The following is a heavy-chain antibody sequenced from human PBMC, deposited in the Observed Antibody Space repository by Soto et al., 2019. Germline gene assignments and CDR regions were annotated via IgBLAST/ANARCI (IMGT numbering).Heavy chain of an antibody. CDR2: IIPIFGTA. CDR1: GGTFSSYA. V-gene: IGHV1-69*13. J-gene: IGHJ6*02. CDR3: ARGAVSGAAAGTNTRGAQGVHYYYGMDV. Sequence: GASVKVSCKASGGTFSSYAISWVRQAPGQGLEWMGGIIPIFGTANYAQKFQGRVTITADESTSTAYMELSSLRSEDTAVYYCARGAVSGAAAGTNTRGAQGVHYYYGMDVWGQGTTVTVSS. D-gene: IGHD6-13*01.